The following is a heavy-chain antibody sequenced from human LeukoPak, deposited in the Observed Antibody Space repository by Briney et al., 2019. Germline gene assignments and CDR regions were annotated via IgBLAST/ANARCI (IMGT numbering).Heavy chain of an antibody. Sequence: PSETLRLSCTVSGVSFSSCTYFWGWIRQPPGKGRVWIGSIYYSGNTYYNPSLKSRVTISVHTSKNQFSLKLSSVTAADTAVYYCARHDRYDYVRNSNSFHFWGQGTLVTVSS. V-gene: IGHV4-39*01. D-gene: IGHD4-23*01. J-gene: IGHJ4*02. CDR2: IYYSGNT. CDR1: GVSFSSCTYF. CDR3: ARHDRYDYVRNSNSFHF.